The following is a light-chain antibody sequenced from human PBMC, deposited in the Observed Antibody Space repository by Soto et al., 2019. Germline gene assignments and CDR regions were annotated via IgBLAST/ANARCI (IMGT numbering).Light chain of an antibody. CDR2: DAS. J-gene: IGKJ1*01. V-gene: IGKV1-5*01. CDR1: QSLSTW. CDR3: QQYDQFPGT. Sequence: DILMTQSPSTLSASVGDRVTITCRASQSLSTWLAWYQQKPGKAPKLVIYDASSLESGVPSRFSGGGSDTEFTLTISGLQPDDLATYYCQQYDQFPGTFGQGTKVDIK.